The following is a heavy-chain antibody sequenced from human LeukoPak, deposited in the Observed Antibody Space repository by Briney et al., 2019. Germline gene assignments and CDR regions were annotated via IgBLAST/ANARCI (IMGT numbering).Heavy chain of an antibody. CDR1: GGSFSGYY. CDR3: ARGPYCGGDCYYNWFDP. CDR2: INHSGST. J-gene: IGHJ5*02. Sequence: SETLSLTCAVYGGSFSGYYWSWIRQPPGKGLEWIGEINHSGSTNYNPSLKSRVTISVERTKNQFSLKLSSVTAADTAVDYCARGPYCGGDCYYNWFDPWGQGTLVTVSS. D-gene: IGHD2-21*02. V-gene: IGHV4-34*01.